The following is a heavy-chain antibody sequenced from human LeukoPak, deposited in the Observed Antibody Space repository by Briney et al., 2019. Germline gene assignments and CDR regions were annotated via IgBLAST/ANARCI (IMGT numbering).Heavy chain of an antibody. J-gene: IGHJ4*02. D-gene: IGHD6-19*01. CDR2: IYTTGST. Sequence: SETLSLTCTVSGASITNYYWSWIRQPAGKGLEFIGRIYTTGSTDYSPSLKSRVAMSVDTSKNKFSLKMTSVTAADTAMYCCARQKYSSGWYYFDHWGQGSLVSVSS. V-gene: IGHV4-4*07. CDR1: GASITNYY. CDR3: ARQKYSSGWYYFDH.